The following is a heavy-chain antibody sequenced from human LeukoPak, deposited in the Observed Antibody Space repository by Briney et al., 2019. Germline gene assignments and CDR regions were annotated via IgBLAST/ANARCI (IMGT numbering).Heavy chain of an antibody. CDR1: GFTLSSYW. J-gene: IGHJ4*02. V-gene: IGHV3-7*01. D-gene: IGHD5-24*01. Sequence: GGSLRLSCAASGFTLSSYWMNWARQAPGKGLEWVASINHNGNVNYYVDSVKGRFTISRDNAKNSLYLQMNSLRAEDTAVYYCARVGAVRDGYNGEFDYWGQGTLVTVSS. CDR2: INHNGNVN. CDR3: ARVGAVRDGYNGEFDY.